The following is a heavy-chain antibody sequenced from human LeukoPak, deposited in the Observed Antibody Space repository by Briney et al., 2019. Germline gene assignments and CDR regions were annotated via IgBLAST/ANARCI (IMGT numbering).Heavy chain of an antibody. J-gene: IGHJ4*02. CDR2: IYYSGST. D-gene: IGHD1-26*01. CDR1: GGSISSYY. V-gene: IGHV4-59*08. Sequence: SETLSLTCTVSGGSISSYYWSWIRQPPGKGLEWIGYIYYSGSTNYNPSLKSRVTISVDTSKNQFSLKLSSVTAADTAVYYCARHASELYTLYYWGQGTLVTVSS. CDR3: ARHASELYTLYY.